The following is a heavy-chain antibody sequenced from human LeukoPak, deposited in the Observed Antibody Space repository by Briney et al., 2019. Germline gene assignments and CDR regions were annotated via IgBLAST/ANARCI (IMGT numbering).Heavy chain of an antibody. D-gene: IGHD3-10*01. CDR2: ISSSGSTI. J-gene: IGHJ5*02. CDR1: GFTFSSYE. CDR3: AREERITMVRGGANWFDP. Sequence: GGSLRLSCAASGFTFSSYEMNRVRQAPGKGLEWVSYISSSGSTIYYADSVKGRFTISRDNAKNSLYLQMNSLRAEDTAVYYCAREERITMVRGGANWFDPWGQGTLVTVSS. V-gene: IGHV3-48*03.